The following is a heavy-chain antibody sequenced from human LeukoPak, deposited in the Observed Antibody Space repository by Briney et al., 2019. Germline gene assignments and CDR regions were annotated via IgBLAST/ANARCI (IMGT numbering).Heavy chain of an antibody. J-gene: IGHJ4*02. CDR2: ISVGGGDT. CDR1: GFIFSSYV. Sequence: GGSLRLSCAASGFIFSSYVMGWVRQAPGKGLEWVSSISVGGGDTFTTDFVKGRFTISRDNSKNSLSLQMNSLRPEDTALYYCAKDGKNYFDYWGQGTLVTVSS. V-gene: IGHV3-43*02. CDR3: AKDGKNYFDY.